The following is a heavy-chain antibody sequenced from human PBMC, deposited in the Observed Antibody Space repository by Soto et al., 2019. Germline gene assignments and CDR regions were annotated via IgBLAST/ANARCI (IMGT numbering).Heavy chain of an antibody. Sequence: SLKVSGNASGGTFSSYAISWVRQVPGQGLEWTGGIIPIFGTANYAQNFQSWVTMTTGTSISTASLELTRLTSDATAIYYCASRDSTDCANGVCSFFHNPVKDVWGPGTTVTGAS. CDR3: ASRDSTDCANGVCSFFHNPVKDV. CDR1: GGTFSSYA. J-gene: IGHJ6*02. D-gene: IGHD2-8*01. CDR2: IIPIFGTA. V-gene: IGHV1-69*05.